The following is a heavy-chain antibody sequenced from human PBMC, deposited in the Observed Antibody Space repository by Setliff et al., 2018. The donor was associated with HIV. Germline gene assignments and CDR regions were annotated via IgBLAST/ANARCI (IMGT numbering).Heavy chain of an antibody. CDR3: ARVRYCSGGSCYGGEYWFDP. Sequence: ASVKVSCKASGYTFTSYGISWVRQAPGQGLEWMGVIHPSGGSTSYAQSFQDRVTMTRDTSTSTVYMELSSLRSEDTAVYYCARVRYCSGGSCYGGEYWFDPWGQGTLVTAPQ. CDR1: GYTFTSYG. J-gene: IGHJ5*02. CDR2: IHPSGGST. D-gene: IGHD2-15*01. V-gene: IGHV1-46*01.